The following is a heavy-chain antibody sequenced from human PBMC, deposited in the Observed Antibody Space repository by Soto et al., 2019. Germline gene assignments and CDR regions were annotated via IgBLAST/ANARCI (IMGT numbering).Heavy chain of an antibody. J-gene: IGHJ4*02. CDR1: GGSISSSSYY. CDR3: ARGGYCSGGSCYSGGLFDY. V-gene: IGHV4-39*07. Sequence: SETLSLTCTVSGGSISSSSYYWGWIRQPPGKGLEWIGSIYYSGSTYYNPSLKSRVTISVDTSKNQFSLKLSSVTAADTAVYYCARGGYCSGGSCYSGGLFDYWGQGTLVTVSS. D-gene: IGHD2-15*01. CDR2: IYYSGST.